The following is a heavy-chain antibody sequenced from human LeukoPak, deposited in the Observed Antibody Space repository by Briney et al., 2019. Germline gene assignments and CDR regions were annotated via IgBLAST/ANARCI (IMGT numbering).Heavy chain of an antibody. V-gene: IGHV4-59*01. CDR1: GGSISSYY. J-gene: IGHJ3*02. D-gene: IGHD1-26*01. Sequence: SETLSLTCTVSGGSISSYYWSWLRQPPGKGLEWIGYIYYSGSTNYNPSLKSRVTISVDTSKNQFSLKLSSVTAAGTAVYYCARVIVGASRSGAFDIWGQGTMVTVSS. CDR2: IYYSGST. CDR3: ARVIVGASRSGAFDI.